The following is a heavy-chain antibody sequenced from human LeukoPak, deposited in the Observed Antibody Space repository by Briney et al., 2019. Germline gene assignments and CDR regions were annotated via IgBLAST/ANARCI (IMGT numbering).Heavy chain of an antibody. D-gene: IGHD3-22*01. V-gene: IGHV3-30*03. CDR2: ISYDGSNK. J-gene: IGHJ4*02. CDR3: ARAYSSGRDY. Sequence: PGGSLRLSCAASGFTFSSYGMHWVRQAPGKGLEWVAVISYDGSNKYYADSVKGRFTISRDNSKNTLYLQMNSLRAEDTAVYYCARAYSSGRDYWGQGTLVTVSS. CDR1: GFTFSSYG.